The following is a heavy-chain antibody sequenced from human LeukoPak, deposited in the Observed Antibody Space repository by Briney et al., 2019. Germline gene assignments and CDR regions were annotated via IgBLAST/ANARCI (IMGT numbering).Heavy chain of an antibody. D-gene: IGHD2-8*01. CDR2: IWYDGSNK. Sequence: GGSLRLSCAASGFTFSSYGMHWVRQAPGKGLEWVAVIWYDGSNKYYADSVKGRFTISRDNSKNTLYLQMNSLRAEDTAVYYCAKGAQDIVVMVYALDDAFDIWGQGTMVTVSS. CDR1: GFTFSSYG. V-gene: IGHV3-33*06. CDR3: AKGAQDIVVMVYALDDAFDI. J-gene: IGHJ3*02.